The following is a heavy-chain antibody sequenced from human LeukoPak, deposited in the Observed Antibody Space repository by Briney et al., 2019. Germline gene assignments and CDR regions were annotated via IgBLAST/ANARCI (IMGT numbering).Heavy chain of an antibody. Sequence: ASVRVSCKASGYTFTSYDINWVRQATGQGLEWMGWMNPNSGNKGYAQKFQGRVTITRNTSISTAYMELSSLRSEDTAVYYCARGVNTYLWFGGDYMDVWGKGSTVTVSS. CDR1: GYTFTSYD. CDR2: MNPNSGNK. D-gene: IGHD3-16*01. CDR3: ARGVNTYLWFGGDYMDV. V-gene: IGHV1-8*03. J-gene: IGHJ6*03.